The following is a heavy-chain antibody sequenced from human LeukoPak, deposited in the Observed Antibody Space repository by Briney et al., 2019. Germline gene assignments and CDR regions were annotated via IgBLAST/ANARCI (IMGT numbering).Heavy chain of an antibody. CDR3: ARHNDCSGRSCYIDY. J-gene: IGHJ4*02. Sequence: GESLKISCKGSGYSFTSYWIGWVRQMPGKGLEWMGIIYPGDSDTRYSPSFQGQVTISADKSISTAYLQWSSLKASDTAMYYCARHNDCSGRSCYIDYWGQGTLVTVSS. D-gene: IGHD2-15*01. V-gene: IGHV5-51*01. CDR2: IYPGDSDT. CDR1: GYSFTSYW.